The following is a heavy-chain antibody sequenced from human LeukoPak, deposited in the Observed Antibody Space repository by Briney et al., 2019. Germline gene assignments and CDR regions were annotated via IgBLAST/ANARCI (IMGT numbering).Heavy chain of an antibody. D-gene: IGHD1-26*01. CDR2: SYPNSGVT. CDR3: ARANPGSYFDY. J-gene: IGHJ4*02. CDR1: GYSFTDSY. V-gene: IGHV1-2*02. Sequence: GASVTVSCKASGYSFTDSYIHWVRQAPGQGLEWMGWSYPNSGVTNYAQNFQGRVTMTRDTSVTTSYLEVSRLRADDTAVYYCARANPGSYFDYWGQGTLVTVSS.